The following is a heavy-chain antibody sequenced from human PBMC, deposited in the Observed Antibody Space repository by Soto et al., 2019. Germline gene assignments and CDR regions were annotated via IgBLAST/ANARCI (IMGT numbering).Heavy chain of an antibody. Sequence: EVQLVESGGGLVRPGGSLRLSCAASGFTFSSDRMSWVRQAPGKGLEWVANIKQDGSEKYYVDSVKGRFTISRDNAKNSLYLQMNSLRAEDTAVYFCARGSSAADWGQGTLVTVSS. CDR2: IKQDGSEK. CDR1: GFTFSSDR. V-gene: IGHV3-7*04. CDR3: ARGSSAAD. D-gene: IGHD6-13*01. J-gene: IGHJ4*02.